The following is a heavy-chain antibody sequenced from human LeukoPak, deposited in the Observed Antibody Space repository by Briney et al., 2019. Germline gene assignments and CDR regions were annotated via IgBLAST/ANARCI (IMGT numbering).Heavy chain of an antibody. J-gene: IGHJ6*02. D-gene: IGHD3-10*01. V-gene: IGHV1-18*01. Sequence: ASVKVSCKASGYTFTSYGISWVRQAPGQGLEWMGWISAYNGNTNYAQKLQGRVTMTTDTSPSTAYMELRSLRSDDTAVYYCARESSPRSYYYGMDVWGQGTTVTVSS. CDR1: GYTFTSYG. CDR2: ISAYNGNT. CDR3: ARESSPRSYYYGMDV.